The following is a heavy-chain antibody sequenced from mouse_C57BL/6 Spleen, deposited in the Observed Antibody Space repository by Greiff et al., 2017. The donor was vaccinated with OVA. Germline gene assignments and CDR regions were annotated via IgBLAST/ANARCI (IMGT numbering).Heavy chain of an antibody. CDR2: INPGSGGT. Sequence: QVQLKQSGAELVRPGTSVKVSCKASGYAFTNYLIEWVKQRPGQGLEWIGVINPGSGGTNYNEKFKGKATLTADKSSSTAYMQLSSLTSEDSAVYFCARNWERGYYFDYWGQGTTLTVSS. J-gene: IGHJ2*01. CDR3: ARNWERGYYFDY. D-gene: IGHD4-1*01. V-gene: IGHV1-54*01. CDR1: GYAFTNYL.